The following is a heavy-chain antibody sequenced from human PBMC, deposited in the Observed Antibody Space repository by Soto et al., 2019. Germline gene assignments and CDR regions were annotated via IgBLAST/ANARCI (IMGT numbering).Heavy chain of an antibody. D-gene: IGHD3-10*01. CDR3: AREKVRGVIKSNWFDP. J-gene: IGHJ5*02. V-gene: IGHV4-34*01. CDR1: GGSFSGYY. Sequence: PSETLSLTCAVYGGSFSGYYWSWIRQPPGKGLEWIGEINHSGSTNYNPSLKSRVTISVDTSKNQFSLKLSSVTAADTAVYYSAREKVRGVIKSNWFDPWGQGTLVTVSS. CDR2: INHSGST.